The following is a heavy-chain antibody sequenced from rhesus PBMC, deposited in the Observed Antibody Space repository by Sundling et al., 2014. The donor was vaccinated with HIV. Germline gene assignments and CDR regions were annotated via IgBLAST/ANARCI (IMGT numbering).Heavy chain of an antibody. J-gene: IGHJ3*01. CDR3: AREDSWNSDAFDF. CDR2: ISGRGGNT. CDR1: GGSITSNS. V-gene: IGHV4-173*01. D-gene: IGHD1-1-1*01. Sequence: QLQESGPGLVKPSETLSLTCAVSGGSITSNSWSWIRQPPGKGLEWVGRISGRGGNTDYNPSLKSRVTISTDTSKNQFSLKLRSVTAADTAVYYCAREDSWNSDAFDFWGQGLRVTVSS.